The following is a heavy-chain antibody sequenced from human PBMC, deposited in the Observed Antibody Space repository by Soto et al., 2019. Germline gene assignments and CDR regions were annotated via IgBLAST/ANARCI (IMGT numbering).Heavy chain of an antibody. CDR3: AREGYRKYNYYGRDV. D-gene: IGHD5-18*01. V-gene: IGHV3-7*01. CDR1: GFTFSSYW. Sequence: EVQLVESGGGLVQPGGSLRLSCAASGFTFSSYWMSWVRQAPGKGLEWVANIKQDGSEKYYVDSVKGRFTISRDNAKNSLYLQMNSLRAEDTAVYYCAREGYRKYNYYGRDVWGQGTTVTVSS. J-gene: IGHJ6*02. CDR2: IKQDGSEK.